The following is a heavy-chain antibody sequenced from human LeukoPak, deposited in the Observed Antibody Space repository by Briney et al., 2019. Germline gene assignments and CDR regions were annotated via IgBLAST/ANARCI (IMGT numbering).Heavy chain of an antibody. CDR1: GGSFSDYY. J-gene: IGHJ4*02. CDR2: INHSGST. D-gene: IGHD3-3*01. V-gene: IGHV4-34*01. Sequence: SETLSLTCAVYGGSFSDYYWSWIRQPPGKGLEWIGEINHSGSTNYNPSLKSRITISVDTSKNHFSLRLSSVTAADTAVYYCASSHYDFWSGYSSYFDYWGQGTLVTVSS. CDR3: ASSHYDFWSGYSSYFDY.